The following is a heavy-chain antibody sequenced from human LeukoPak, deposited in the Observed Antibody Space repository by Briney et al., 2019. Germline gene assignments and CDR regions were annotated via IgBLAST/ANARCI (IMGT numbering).Heavy chain of an antibody. CDR2: ISWNSGSI. V-gene: IGHV3-9*01. D-gene: IGHD5-12*01. Sequence: GRSLRLSCAASGFTFDDYAMHWVRQAPGKGLEWVSGISWNSGSIGYADSVKGRFTIFRDNAKNTLYLQMNSLRAEDTALYYCAKGSADSGYDSYYFDYWGQGTLVTVSS. CDR1: GFTFDDYA. CDR3: AKGSADSGYDSYYFDY. J-gene: IGHJ4*02.